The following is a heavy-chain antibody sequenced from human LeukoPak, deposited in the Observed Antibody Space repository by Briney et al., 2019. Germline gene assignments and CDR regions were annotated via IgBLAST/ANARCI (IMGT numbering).Heavy chain of an antibody. CDR3: AGDLNIPGAFDI. V-gene: IGHV4-34*01. CDR2: INHSGST. J-gene: IGHJ3*02. Sequence: SETLSLTCAVYGGSFSGYYWSWIRQPPGKGLEWIGEINHSGSTNYNPSLKSRVTISVDTSKNQFSLKLSSVTAADTAVYYCAGDLNIPGAFDIWGQGTMVTVSS. D-gene: IGHD2/OR15-2a*01. CDR1: GGSFSGYY.